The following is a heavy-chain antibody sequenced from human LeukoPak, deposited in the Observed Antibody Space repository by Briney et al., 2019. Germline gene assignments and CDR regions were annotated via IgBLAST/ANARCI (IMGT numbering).Heavy chain of an antibody. V-gene: IGHV3-23*01. CDR3: AKDRPNYHESNGHYYRQNGDY. J-gene: IGHJ4*02. CDR2: ISSSGDET. Sequence: GGSLRLSCAASGFTFSAYAMSWVRQAPGKGLEWVSSISSSGDETYYADSVKGRFTISRDNSKNTLSLQMNRLRAEDTATYYCAKDRPNYHESNGHYYRQNGDYWGQGTLATVSS. CDR1: GFTFSAYA. D-gene: IGHD3-3*01.